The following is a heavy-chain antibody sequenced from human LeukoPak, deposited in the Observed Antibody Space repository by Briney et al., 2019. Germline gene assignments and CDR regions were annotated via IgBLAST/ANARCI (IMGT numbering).Heavy chain of an antibody. V-gene: IGHV3-43D*03. D-gene: IGHD6-6*01. CDR1: GFTFDDYA. CDR2: ISWDGGST. CDR3: AKDIGLAAPDYLFDY. J-gene: IGHJ4*02. Sequence: GGTLRLSCAASGFTFDDYAMHWVRQAPGKGLEWVSLISWDGGSTYYADSVKGRFTISRDNSKNSLYLQMNSLRAEDTALYYCAKDIGLAAPDYLFDYWGQGTLVTVSS.